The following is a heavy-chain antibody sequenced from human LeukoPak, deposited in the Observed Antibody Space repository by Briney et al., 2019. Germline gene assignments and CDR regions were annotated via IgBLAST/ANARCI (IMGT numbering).Heavy chain of an antibody. V-gene: IGHV3-7*01. D-gene: IGHD6-13*01. CDR3: ARDLWAAGTSFDY. CDR2: IKQDGSDK. CDR1: GFTFTKYW. J-gene: IGHJ4*02. Sequence: GDSLRLSCAASGFTFTKYWMTWVRQAPGKGLEWVGNIKQDGSDKNYMDSVKGRFTISRDNTKNSVYLQMNSLRAEDTAVYYCARDLWAAGTSFDYWGQGTLVTVSS.